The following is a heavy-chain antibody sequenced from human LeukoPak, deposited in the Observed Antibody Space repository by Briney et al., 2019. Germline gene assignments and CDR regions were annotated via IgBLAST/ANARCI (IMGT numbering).Heavy chain of an antibody. CDR3: VRGAYSSSWLNFDY. CDR2: ISWNSGTL. Sequence: GGSLRLSCAASGFRFDDYAMHWVRQAPGKGLEWVSGISWNSGTLAYADSVKGRFTISRDNAKNSLYLQMNSLRAEDTAVYYCVRGAYSSSWLNFDYWGQGTLVTVSS. D-gene: IGHD6-13*01. CDR1: GFRFDDYA. V-gene: IGHV3-9*01. J-gene: IGHJ4*02.